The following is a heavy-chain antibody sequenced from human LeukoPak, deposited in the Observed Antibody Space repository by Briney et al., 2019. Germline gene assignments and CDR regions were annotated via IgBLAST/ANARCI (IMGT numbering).Heavy chain of an antibody. Sequence: GASVKVSCKASGYTFISYYMHWVRQAPGQGLEWMGIINPSGGSAGYAQRFQGRVTMTRDTSTSTVYMELSTLRSEDTAVYYCATSMYYYDSSGLDYWGQGTQVTVSS. CDR1: GYTFISYY. CDR3: ATSMYYYDSSGLDY. J-gene: IGHJ4*02. D-gene: IGHD3-22*01. CDR2: INPSGGSA. V-gene: IGHV1-46*01.